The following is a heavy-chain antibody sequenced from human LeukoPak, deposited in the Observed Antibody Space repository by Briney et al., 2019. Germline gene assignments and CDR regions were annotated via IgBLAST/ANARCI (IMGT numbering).Heavy chain of an antibody. CDR2: IYPGDSDT. Sequence: GESLQISCKGSGYSFTSYWIGWVRQMPGKGLEWMGIIYPGDSDTRYSPSFQSQVTISAYTSISTVYLQWSSLKASDSAMYYCARHHYSGSSHDAFDIWGQGTMVTVSS. V-gene: IGHV5-51*01. D-gene: IGHD1-26*01. CDR3: ARHHYSGSSHDAFDI. J-gene: IGHJ3*02. CDR1: GYSFTSYW.